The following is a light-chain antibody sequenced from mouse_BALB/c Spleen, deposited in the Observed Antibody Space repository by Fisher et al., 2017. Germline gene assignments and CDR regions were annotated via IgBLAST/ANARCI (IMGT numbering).Light chain of an antibody. CDR1: SSVSSSY. V-gene: IGKV4-74*01. Sequence: IVLTQSTAIMSASLGERVTMTCTASSSVSSSYLHWYQQKSGSSPKLWIYSISNLASGVPARFSGSGSGNSYSLTISSMEGEDAATYYCQQFTSSPFTFGSGTKLEIK. CDR3: QQFTSSPFT. J-gene: IGKJ4*01. CDR2: SIS.